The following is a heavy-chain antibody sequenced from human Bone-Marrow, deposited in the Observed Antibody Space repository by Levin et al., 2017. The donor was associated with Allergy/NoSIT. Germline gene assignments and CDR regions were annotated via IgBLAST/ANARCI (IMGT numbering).Heavy chain of an antibody. CDR1: GFTFSSYA. Sequence: GGSLRLSCAASGFTFSSYAMHWVRQAPGKGLEWVAVISYDGSNKYYADSVKGRFTISRDNSKNTLYLQMNSLRAEDTAVYYCARADQGITGTIHYYYGMDVWGQGTTVTVSS. CDR2: ISYDGSNK. D-gene: IGHD1-7*01. V-gene: IGHV3-30-3*01. CDR3: ARADQGITGTIHYYYGMDV. J-gene: IGHJ6*02.